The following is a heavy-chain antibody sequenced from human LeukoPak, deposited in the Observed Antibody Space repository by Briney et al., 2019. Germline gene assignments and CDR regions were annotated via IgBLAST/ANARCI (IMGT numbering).Heavy chain of an antibody. V-gene: IGHV1-2*05. CDR3: ARGRGYNYGYDY. D-gene: IGHD5-18*01. CDR2: INTNSDGT. Sequence: ASVKVSCRASGYTFTDYYMHRVRQAPGQGLEWMGGINTNSDGTNYAHKFQGRVTMTMDTSISTAYMELSRLRCDDTVVYYGARGRGYNYGYDYGGQGSLVTVSS. CDR1: GYTFTDYY. J-gene: IGHJ4*02.